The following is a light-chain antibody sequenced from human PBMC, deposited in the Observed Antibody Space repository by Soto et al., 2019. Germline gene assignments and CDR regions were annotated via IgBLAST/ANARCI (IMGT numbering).Light chain of an antibody. CDR2: GAS. CDR1: QSVGTD. CDR3: QQYNDWPPGT. J-gene: IGKJ2*01. Sequence: ERVMTQSPATLSVSPGDSATLSCRASQSVGTDLAWYQQKPGQAPRLLIYGASTRAPGVSGRFTGSGSGTEFTLPVSSLQSEDFAVYFCQQYNDWPPGTFGQGTKLEI. V-gene: IGKV3-15*01.